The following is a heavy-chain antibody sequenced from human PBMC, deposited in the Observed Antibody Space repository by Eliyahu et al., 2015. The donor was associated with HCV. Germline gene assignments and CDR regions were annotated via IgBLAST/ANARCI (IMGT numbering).Heavy chain of an antibody. CDR2: ISGSGEST. Sequence: EVQLLESGGGLVQPGGSLRLSCAASGFPXSSYVMTWVRQAPGEGLEYVSSISGSGESTYIADSVKGRFTVSRDNYKNMLYLELNSLSAEDTAVYFCAKDRMNYYGSGNAFDLWGQGTEVTVSS. J-gene: IGHJ3*01. CDR3: AKDRMNYYGSGNAFDL. CDR1: GFPXSSYV. V-gene: IGHV3-23*01. D-gene: IGHD3-10*01.